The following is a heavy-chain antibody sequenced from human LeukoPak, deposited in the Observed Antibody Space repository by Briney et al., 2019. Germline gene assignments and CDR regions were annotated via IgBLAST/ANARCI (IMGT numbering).Heavy chain of an antibody. CDR3: ARDRYDSSGTHWFDP. V-gene: IGHV3-11*05. CDR1: GFTFSDYY. Sequence: GGSLRLSCAASGFTFSDYYMSWIRQAPGRGLEWVSYIGGSGVYRNYADSVKGRFTISRDNTKNSPSLQMNSLRVEDTAVYYCARDRYDSSGTHWFDPWGQGTLVTVSS. D-gene: IGHD3-22*01. CDR2: IGGSGVYR. J-gene: IGHJ5*02.